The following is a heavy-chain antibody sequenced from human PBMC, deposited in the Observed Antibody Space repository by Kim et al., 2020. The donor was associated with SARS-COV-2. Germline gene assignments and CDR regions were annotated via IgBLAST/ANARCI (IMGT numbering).Heavy chain of an antibody. J-gene: IGHJ4*02. Sequence: SETLSLTCTVSGGSISSGGYYWSWIRQHPGKGLEWIGYIYYSGSTYYNPSLKSRVTISVDTSKNQFSLKLSSVTAADTAVYYCARDPPSSSGIGYWGQGTLVTVSS. CDR1: GGSISSGGYY. V-gene: IGHV4-31*03. CDR2: IYYSGST. CDR3: ARDPPSSSGIGY. D-gene: IGHD6-6*01.